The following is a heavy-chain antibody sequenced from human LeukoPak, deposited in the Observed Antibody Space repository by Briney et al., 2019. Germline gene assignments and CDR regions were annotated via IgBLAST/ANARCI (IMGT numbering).Heavy chain of an antibody. J-gene: IGHJ5*02. D-gene: IGHD2-2*01. CDR2: IWYDGSNK. Sequence: PGGSLRLSCAASGFTFSSYGMHWVRQAPGKGLEWVAVIWYDGSNKYYADSVKGRFTISRDNSKNTLYLQMNSLRAEDTAVYYCARDLWGIVVVPAAIPPPWFDPWGQGTLVTVSS. CDR1: GFTFSSYG. V-gene: IGHV3-33*01. CDR3: ARDLWGIVVVPAAIPPPWFDP.